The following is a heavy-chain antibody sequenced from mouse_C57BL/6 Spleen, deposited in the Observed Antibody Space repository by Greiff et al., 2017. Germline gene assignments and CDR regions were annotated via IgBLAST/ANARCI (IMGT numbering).Heavy chain of an antibody. V-gene: IGHV1-69*01. D-gene: IGHD1-1*01. CDR3: ARYYGSSYGRYWYFDV. Sequence: QVQLQQPGAELVMPGASVKLSCKASGYTFTSYWMHWVKQRPGQGLEWIGEIDPSDSYTNYNQKFKGKYTLTVEKSSSTAYMQLSSLTSEDSAVYYCARYYGSSYGRYWYFDVWGTGTTVTVSS. CDR2: IDPSDSYT. J-gene: IGHJ1*03. CDR1: GYTFTSYW.